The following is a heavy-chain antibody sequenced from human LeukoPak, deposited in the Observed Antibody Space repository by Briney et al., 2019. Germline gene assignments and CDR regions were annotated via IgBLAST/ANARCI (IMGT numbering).Heavy chain of an antibody. Sequence: GGSLRLSCAASGFTFSSYAMSWVRQAPGKGLEWVSAISGSGGSTHYADSVKGRFTISRDNSKNTLYLQMNSLRAEDTAVYYCAKDRGRDFWSGYLVPTFDYWGQGTLVTVSS. D-gene: IGHD3-3*01. V-gene: IGHV3-23*01. CDR2: ISGSGGST. J-gene: IGHJ4*02. CDR3: AKDRGRDFWSGYLVPTFDY. CDR1: GFTFSSYA.